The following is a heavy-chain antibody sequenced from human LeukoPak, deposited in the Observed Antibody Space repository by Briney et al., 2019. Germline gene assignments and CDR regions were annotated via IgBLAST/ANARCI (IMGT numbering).Heavy chain of an antibody. J-gene: IGHJ4*02. Sequence: GGSLRLSCTTSGFTFGDYAMSWFRQAPGKGLEWVGFIRNKAYGGTTEYAASVKGRFSISRDDSKSIAYLQMNSLKTEGTAVYFCTRQGLAYYYDSSGYYPPDFWGQGTLVTVSS. CDR3: TRQGLAYYYDSSGYYPPDF. CDR1: GFTFGDYA. D-gene: IGHD3-22*01. CDR2: IRNKAYGGTT. V-gene: IGHV3-49*03.